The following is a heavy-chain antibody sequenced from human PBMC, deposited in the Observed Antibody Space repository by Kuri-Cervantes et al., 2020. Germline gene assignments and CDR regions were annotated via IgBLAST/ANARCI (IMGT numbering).Heavy chain of an antibody. CDR2: IGTGGDT. Sequence: GESLKISCAASGFAFSSYALHWVRRAPGKGLEWVSAIGTGGDTYYADSVMGRFTISRDNAKKSLYLHMNSLIAEDMAVYYCARQENRTGGVCYHLDYWGQGTLVTVSS. J-gene: IGHJ4*02. CDR3: ARQENRTGGVCYHLDY. D-gene: IGHD2-8*02. CDR1: GFAFSSYA. V-gene: IGHV3-47*01.